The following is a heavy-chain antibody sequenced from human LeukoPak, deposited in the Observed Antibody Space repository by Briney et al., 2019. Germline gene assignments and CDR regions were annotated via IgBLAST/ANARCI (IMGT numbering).Heavy chain of an antibody. D-gene: IGHD4-17*01. CDR1: GFTFSSYS. CDR2: ISSSSSYI. J-gene: IGHJ6*04. V-gene: IGHV3-21*01. Sequence: PGGSLRLSCAASGFTFSSYSMNWVRQAPGKGLEWVSSISSSSSYIYYADSVKGRFTISRDNAKNSLYLQMNSLRAEDTAVYYCARRLPERYGDYLRYYGMDVWGKGTTVTVSS. CDR3: ARRLPERYGDYLRYYGMDV.